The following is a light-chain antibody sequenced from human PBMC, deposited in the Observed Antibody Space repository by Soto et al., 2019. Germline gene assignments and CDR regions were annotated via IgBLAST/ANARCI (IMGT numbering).Light chain of an antibody. J-gene: IGKJ2*03. CDR1: QTIFSW. V-gene: IGKV1-5*03. Sequence: IQMTQSPSTLSASVGDRVSITCRASQTIFSWLAWYQQKPGKAPKLLIYKASSLESGVPSRYSGSGSGTAFTLTISGLQPDDFASYYCQHYNSYPYSFGQGTKLEIK. CDR3: QHYNSYPYS. CDR2: KAS.